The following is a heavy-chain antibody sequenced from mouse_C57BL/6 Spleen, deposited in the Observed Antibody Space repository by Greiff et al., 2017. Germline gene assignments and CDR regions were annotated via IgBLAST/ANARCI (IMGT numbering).Heavy chain of an antibody. V-gene: IGHV5-17*01. Sequence: EVQRVASGGGLVKPGGSLKLSCAASGFTFSDYGMHWVRQAPEKGLEWVAYISSGCSTIYSADAVKGRFTISRDNAKNTLFLQMTSLMSEDTAMYYCARRNYGSDPFDYWGQGTTLTVSS. D-gene: IGHD1-1*01. CDR2: ISSGCSTI. CDR3: ARRNYGSDPFDY. J-gene: IGHJ2*01. CDR1: GFTFSDYG.